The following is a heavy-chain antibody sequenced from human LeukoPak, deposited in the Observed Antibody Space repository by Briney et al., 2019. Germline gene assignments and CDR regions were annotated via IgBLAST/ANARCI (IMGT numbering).Heavy chain of an antibody. J-gene: IGHJ4*02. Sequence: PGGSLRLSCGASGFTFSSYGMHWVRQAPGKGLEWVAFIRYDGSNKYYADSVKGRFTISRDNSKNTLYLQMNSLRAEDTAVYYCAKDRGVDTAMAIDYWGQGTLVTVSS. CDR2: IRYDGSNK. CDR3: AKDRGVDTAMAIDY. CDR1: GFTFSSYG. V-gene: IGHV3-30*02. D-gene: IGHD5-18*01.